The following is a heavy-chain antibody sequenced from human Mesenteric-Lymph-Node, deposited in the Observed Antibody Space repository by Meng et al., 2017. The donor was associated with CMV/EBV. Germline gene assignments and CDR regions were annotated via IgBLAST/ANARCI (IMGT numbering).Heavy chain of an antibody. D-gene: IGHD6-13*01. CDR1: KFTVSSNY. V-gene: IGHV3-7*04. CDR2: INQDESQK. J-gene: IGHJ6*02. CDR3: ARVAPAGRGMDV. Sequence: GESLKISCAASKFTVSSNYMSWVRQAPGKGLEWVANINQDESQKNYLDSVKGRFTISRDNAKNSLFLQMNSLRVDDTAVYYCARVAPAGRGMDVWGQGTTVTVSS.